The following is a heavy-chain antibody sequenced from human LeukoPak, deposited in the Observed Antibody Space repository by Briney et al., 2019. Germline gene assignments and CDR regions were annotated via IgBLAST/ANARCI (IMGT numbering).Heavy chain of an antibody. D-gene: IGHD6-19*01. Sequence: GGSLRLSCAASGFTFSSYVMIWVRQAPGKGLEWVSGISGSGESTYYADSVKGRFTFSRDNSRNTLHLQMNSLRPEDTAVYYCAKGSGWYFDYWGQGTLVTVSS. CDR1: GFTFSSYV. V-gene: IGHV3-23*01. CDR3: AKGSGWYFDY. CDR2: ISGSGEST. J-gene: IGHJ4*02.